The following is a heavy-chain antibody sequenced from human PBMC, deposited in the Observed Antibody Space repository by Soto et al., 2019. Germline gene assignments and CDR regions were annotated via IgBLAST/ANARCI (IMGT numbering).Heavy chain of an antibody. CDR2: IWYDGSNK. CDR3: AREIHLKWLEN. J-gene: IGHJ4*02. V-gene: IGHV3-33*01. D-gene: IGHD6-19*01. CDR1: GFTFSSYG. Sequence: QVQLVESGGGVVQPGRSLRLSCAASGFTFSSYGMHWVRQAPGKGLEWVAVIWYDGSNKYYADSVKGRFTISRDNSKNTVYLQMNSLSAEDTAVYYCAREIHLKWLENWGQGTLVTVSS.